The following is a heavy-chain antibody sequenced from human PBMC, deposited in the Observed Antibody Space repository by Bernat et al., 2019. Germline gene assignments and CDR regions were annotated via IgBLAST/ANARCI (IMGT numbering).Heavy chain of an antibody. V-gene: IGHV3-30*01. Sequence: QVQLVESGGGVVQPGRSLRLSCAASGFTFSSYAMHWVRQAPGKGLEWVAVISYDGSNKYYADSVKGRFTISRDNSKNTLYLQMNSLRAEDTAVYYCARETVTQYYFDYWGQGTLVTVSS. J-gene: IGHJ4*02. D-gene: IGHD4-4*01. CDR3: ARETVTQYYFDY. CDR2: ISYDGSNK. CDR1: GFTFSSYA.